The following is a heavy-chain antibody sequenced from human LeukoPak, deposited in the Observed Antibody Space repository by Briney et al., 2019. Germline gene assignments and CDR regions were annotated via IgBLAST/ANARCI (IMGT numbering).Heavy chain of an antibody. D-gene: IGHD3-22*01. CDR1: GYTFTSYG. CDR2: ISAYNGNT. CDR3: ARDTSGDYYDSSGYYQYLGY. Sequence: GASVKVSCKASGYTFTSYGISWVRQAPGQGLEWMGWISAYNGNTNYAQKLQGRVTMTTDTSTSTAYMELRSLRSDDTAVYYCARDTSGDYYDSSGYYQYLGYWGQGTLVTVSS. J-gene: IGHJ4*02. V-gene: IGHV1-18*01.